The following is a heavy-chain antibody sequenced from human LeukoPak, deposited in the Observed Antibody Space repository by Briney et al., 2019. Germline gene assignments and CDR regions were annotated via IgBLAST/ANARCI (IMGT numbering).Heavy chain of an antibody. J-gene: IGHJ4*02. D-gene: IGHD3-3*01. V-gene: IGHV4-59*12. CDR2: IYYSGST. CDR3: ARDTGNKYYDFWSGYPAPPHFDY. CDR1: GGSISSYY. Sequence: SETLSLTCTVSGGSISSYYWSWIRQPPGKGLEWIGYIYYSGSTNYNPSLKSRVTMSVDTSKNQFSLKLSSVTAADTAVYYCARDTGNKYYDFWSGYPAPPHFDYWGQGTLVTVSS.